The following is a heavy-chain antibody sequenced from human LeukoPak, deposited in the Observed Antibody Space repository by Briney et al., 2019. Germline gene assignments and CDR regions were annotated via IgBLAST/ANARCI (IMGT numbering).Heavy chain of an antibody. CDR2: ISYDGSNK. CDR1: GFTFSSYG. Sequence: GGSLRLSCAASGFTFSSYGMHWVRQAPGKGLEWVAVISYDGSNKYYADSVKGRFAISRDNSKNTLYLQMNSLRAEDTAVYYCAKDMGGSSSPFDYWGQGTLVTVSS. V-gene: IGHV3-30*18. J-gene: IGHJ4*02. CDR3: AKDMGGSSSPFDY. D-gene: IGHD6-6*01.